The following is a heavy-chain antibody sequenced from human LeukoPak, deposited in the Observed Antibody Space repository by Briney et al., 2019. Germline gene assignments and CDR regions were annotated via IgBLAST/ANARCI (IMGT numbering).Heavy chain of an antibody. CDR2: VFYSGST. CDR3: ARVTKPLVVVTA. V-gene: IGHV4-30-4*01. CDR1: GGSISSDDYY. Sequence: SETLSLTCTVSGGSISSDDYYWSWIRQPPGKGLEWIGYVFYSGSTYYNPSLKSQITISVDRSKNQFSLNLRSVTAADAAVYYCARVTKPLVVVTAWGQGTSVTASS. D-gene: IGHD2-21*02. J-gene: IGHJ6*02.